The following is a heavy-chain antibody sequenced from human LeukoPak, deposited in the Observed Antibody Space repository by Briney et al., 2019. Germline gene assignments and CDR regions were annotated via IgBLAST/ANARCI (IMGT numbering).Heavy chain of an antibody. D-gene: IGHD3-10*01. CDR3: ARDYYGSGSYFYYYYMDV. V-gene: IGHV3-66*02. Sequence: GGSLRLSCAASGFTVSSNYMSWVRQAPGKGLEWVSVIHSGGSTYYADSVKGRFTISRDNSKNTLYLQMNSLRAEDTAVYYCARDYYGSGSYFYYYYMDVWGKGTTVTVSS. J-gene: IGHJ6*03. CDR2: IHSGGST. CDR1: GFTVSSNY.